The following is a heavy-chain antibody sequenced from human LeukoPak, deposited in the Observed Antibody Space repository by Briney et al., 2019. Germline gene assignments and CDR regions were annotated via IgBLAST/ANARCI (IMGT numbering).Heavy chain of an antibody. CDR3: ARSTEVVPAADPTWGYYYYYMDV. J-gene: IGHJ6*03. CDR1: GGSISSSSYY. D-gene: IGHD2-2*01. V-gene: IGHV4-39*01. CDR2: IYYSGST. Sequence: SETLSLTCTVSGGSISSSSYYWGWIRQPPGKGLEWIGSIYYSGSTYYNPSLKSRVTISVDTSKNQFSLKLSSVTAADTAVYYCARSTEVVPAADPTWGYYYYYMDVWGKGTTVTVSS.